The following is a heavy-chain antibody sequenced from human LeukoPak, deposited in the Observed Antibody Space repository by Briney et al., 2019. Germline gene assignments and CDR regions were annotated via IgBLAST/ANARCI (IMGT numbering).Heavy chain of an antibody. Sequence: SETLSLTCAVYGGSFSGYYWSWFRQPPGKGLEWFGEINHSGSTNYNPSLKSRVTISVDTSKNQFSLKLSSVTAADTAVYYCARDRLLYYYGSGSYPDAFDIWGQGTMVTVSS. J-gene: IGHJ3*02. V-gene: IGHV4-34*01. CDR1: GGSFSGYY. D-gene: IGHD3-10*01. CDR3: ARDRLLYYYGSGSYPDAFDI. CDR2: INHSGST.